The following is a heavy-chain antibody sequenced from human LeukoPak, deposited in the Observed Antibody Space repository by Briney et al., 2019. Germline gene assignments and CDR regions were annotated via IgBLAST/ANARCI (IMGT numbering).Heavy chain of an antibody. CDR3: ARRAVGNSYYYYMDV. D-gene: IGHD6-19*01. Sequence: GASVKVSCTASGYTFTTCDINWVRQVTGQGLEWMGWMNPNSGNTGYAQKFQGRVTITRNTSISTGFMELSSLRSEDTAVYYCARRAVGNSYYYYMDVWGKGTTVTVSS. CDR1: GYTFTTCD. V-gene: IGHV1-8*03. CDR2: MNPNSGNT. J-gene: IGHJ6*03.